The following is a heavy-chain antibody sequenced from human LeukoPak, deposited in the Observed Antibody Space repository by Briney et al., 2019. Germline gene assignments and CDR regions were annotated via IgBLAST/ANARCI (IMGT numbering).Heavy chain of an antibody. CDR3: ARERYYPGGVIVTRPNPLDY. CDR2: VNWNGIST. Sequence: PGGALRLSCAASGFTFDDYGMSWVRQAPGKGLEWVSGVNWNGISTGYADSVKGRFTISRDNAKNSLFLQMNSLRAEDTALYHCARERYYPGGVIVTRPNPLDYWGQGTLVTVSS. J-gene: IGHJ4*02. V-gene: IGHV3-20*01. D-gene: IGHD3-16*02. CDR1: GFTFDDYG.